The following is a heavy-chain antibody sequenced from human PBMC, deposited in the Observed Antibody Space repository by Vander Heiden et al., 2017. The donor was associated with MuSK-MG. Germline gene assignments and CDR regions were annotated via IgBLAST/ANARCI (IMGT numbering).Heavy chain of an antibody. D-gene: IGHD6-13*01. CDR2: SGVSGNT. CDR1: GFTFSSYA. V-gene: IGHV3-23*01. CDR3: DKRTTSGTLYFFDY. Sequence: EVQLLESRGGLVQPGGSLRLSCAASGFTFSSYAMSWVRQAPGKGLKWVSTSGVSGNTYYADSVKGRFTISRDNSKNTLYLQINSLTAEDTAIYYCDKRTTSGTLYFFDYWGQGTLVTVSS. J-gene: IGHJ4*02.